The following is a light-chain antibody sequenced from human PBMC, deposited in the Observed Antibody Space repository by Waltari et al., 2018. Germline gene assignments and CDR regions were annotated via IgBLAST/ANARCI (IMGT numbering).Light chain of an antibody. V-gene: IGLV3-1*01. J-gene: IGLJ2*01. CDR3: QAWDSSTVV. CDR1: KLWVKY. Sequence: SYELTQPPSVSVSPGQTASITCPGDKLWVKYACWYQQKPGQSHVLVIYKDSKRPSGIPERFSGSNSGNTATLTISGTQAMDEADYYCQAWDSSTVVFGGGTKLTVL. CDR2: KDS.